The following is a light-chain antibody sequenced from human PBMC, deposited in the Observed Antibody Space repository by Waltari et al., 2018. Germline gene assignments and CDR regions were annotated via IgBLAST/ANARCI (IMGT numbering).Light chain of an antibody. J-gene: IGKJ1*01. CDR1: QSVSSY. CDR2: DAS. CDR3: QQRSNWPRT. Sequence: EIVLTQSPATLSLYPGERATLSCRASQSVSSYLAWYQQKPDQAPRLLIYDASNRATGIHARFSGSGSGTDFTLTISSLEPEDFAVYYCQQRSNWPRTFGQGTKVEIK. V-gene: IGKV3-11*01.